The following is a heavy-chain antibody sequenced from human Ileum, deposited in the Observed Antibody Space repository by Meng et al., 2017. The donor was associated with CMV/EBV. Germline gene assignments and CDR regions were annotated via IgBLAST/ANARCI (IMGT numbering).Heavy chain of an antibody. CDR3: ARRVREVRERSWENWLTP. D-gene: IGHD3-10*01. CDR2: ICGTGTI. J-gene: IGHJ5*02. V-gene: IGHV4-4*07. Sequence: QVQLQESGPGLVRPSETLSLICTVSGGSISTYCWNWIRQSAGKRLEWIGGICGTGTIQYNPSFKSRLTLSLDTSKSQFSLRLTSVTAADTAVYFCARRVREVRERSWENWLTPWGQGILVTVSS. CDR1: GGSISTYC.